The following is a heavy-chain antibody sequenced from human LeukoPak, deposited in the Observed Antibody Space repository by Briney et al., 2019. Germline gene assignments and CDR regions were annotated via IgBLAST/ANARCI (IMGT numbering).Heavy chain of an antibody. J-gene: IGHJ5*02. V-gene: IGHV1-18*01. CDR3: ARESLDSNYGLLIDP. Sequence: GASVKVSCKASGYTFPSYGISWVRQAPGQGLAWMGWISAYNGNTNYAQKLQGRVTMTTDTSTSTAYMELRSLRSDDTAVYYCARESLDSNYGLLIDPWGQGTLVTVSS. D-gene: IGHD4-4*01. CDR1: GYTFPSYG. CDR2: ISAYNGNT.